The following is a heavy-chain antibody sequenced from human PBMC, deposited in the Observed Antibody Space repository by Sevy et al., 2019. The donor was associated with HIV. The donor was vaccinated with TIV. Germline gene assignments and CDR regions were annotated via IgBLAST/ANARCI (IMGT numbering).Heavy chain of an antibody. D-gene: IGHD2-15*01. Sequence: GGSLRLSCAASGFTFSSYSMNWVRQAPGKGLEWVSYISSSGSTIYYADSVKGRFTISRDKAKNSQYLQMNSLGDEDTALYYCTRANLGYCSGGSCSAFGYWGQGTLVTVSS. J-gene: IGHJ4*02. CDR2: ISSSGSTI. CDR3: TRANLGYCSGGSCSAFGY. CDR1: GFTFSSYS. V-gene: IGHV3-48*02.